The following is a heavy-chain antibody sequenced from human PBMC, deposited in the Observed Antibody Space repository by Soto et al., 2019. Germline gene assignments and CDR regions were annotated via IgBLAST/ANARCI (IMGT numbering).Heavy chain of an antibody. J-gene: IGHJ6*02. CDR3: ASQIVDTAMVTVPVHYYYDGMDV. V-gene: IGHV4-34*01. D-gene: IGHD5-18*01. CDR1: GGSFSGYY. CDR2: INHSGST. Sequence: QVQLQQWGAGLLKPSETLSLTCAVYGGSFSGYYWSWIRQPPGKGLEWIGEINHSGSTNYNPSLKSRVTISGDTSKNQFSLKLSSVTAADTPVDYCASQIVDTAMVTVPVHYYYDGMDVWGQGTTVTVSS.